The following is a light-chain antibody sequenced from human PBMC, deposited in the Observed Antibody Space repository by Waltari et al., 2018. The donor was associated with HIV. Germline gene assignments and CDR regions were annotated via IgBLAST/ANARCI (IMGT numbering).Light chain of an antibody. V-gene: IGKV3-20*01. Sequence: EIVLTQSPDTLSLSPGERATLSCRASQSVGNKYLVWYQQKPGQAPRLLIDDASRRATGIPERFSGSGSGTDFTLTISRVEPGDFAMYYCQQCAYSPLTFGGGTKVEI. CDR1: QSVGNKY. J-gene: IGKJ4*01. CDR3: QQCAYSPLT. CDR2: DAS.